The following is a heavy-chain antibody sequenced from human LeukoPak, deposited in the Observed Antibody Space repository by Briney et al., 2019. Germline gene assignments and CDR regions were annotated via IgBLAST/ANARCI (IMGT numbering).Heavy chain of an antibody. D-gene: IGHD6-13*01. Sequence: SGPTLVNPTQTLTLTCTFSGFSLSTSGMCVSWIRQPPGKALEWLARIDWDDDKYYSTSLKTSLTISKDTSKNQVVLTMTNMDPVDTATYYCARKQGSSSSFDYWGQGTLVTVSS. CDR1: GFSLSTSGMC. CDR2: IDWDDDK. CDR3: ARKQGSSSSFDY. J-gene: IGHJ4*02. V-gene: IGHV2-70*11.